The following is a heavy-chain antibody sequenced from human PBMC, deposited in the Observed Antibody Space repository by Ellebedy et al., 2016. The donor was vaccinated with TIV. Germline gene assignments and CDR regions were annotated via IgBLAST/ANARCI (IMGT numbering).Heavy chain of an antibody. CDR3: ARGRGSGWYRYPVDY. CDR1: GFSFSSFA. V-gene: IGHV3-23*01. CDR2: ISDDGFST. J-gene: IGHJ4*01. Sequence: GESLKISCTASGFSFSSFAMSWARQASGKGIEWVSHISDDGFSTYNVDSVKGRFTISRDNSKNTLYLQMNSLRVEDTAVYYGARGRGSGWYRYPVDYWGHGTQVTVSS. D-gene: IGHD6-13*01.